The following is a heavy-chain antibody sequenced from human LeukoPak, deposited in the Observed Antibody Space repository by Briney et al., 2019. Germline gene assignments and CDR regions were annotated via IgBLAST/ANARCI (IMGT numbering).Heavy chain of an antibody. V-gene: IGHV4-31*03. D-gene: IGHD6-6*01. Sequence: SETLSLTCTVSGGSISSGGYYWSWIRQHPGKGLEWIGYIYYSGSTYYNPSPKSRVTISVDTSKNQFSLKLSSVTAADTAVYYCARARDSSSYLDYWGQGTLVTVSS. J-gene: IGHJ4*02. CDR3: ARARDSSSYLDY. CDR2: IYYSGST. CDR1: GGSISSGGYY.